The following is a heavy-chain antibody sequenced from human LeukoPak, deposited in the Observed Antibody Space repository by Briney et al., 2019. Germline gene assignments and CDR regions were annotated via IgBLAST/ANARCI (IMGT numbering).Heavy chain of an antibody. V-gene: IGHV3-49*04. CDR2: IRSKVYGGTP. CDR1: GFTFGDYA. CDR3: TRDQTPYY. J-gene: IGHJ4*02. Sequence: GGSLRLSCTASGFTFGDYAMTWVRQAPGKRLEWVGFIRSKVYGGTPEYAASVKGRFTISRDDSKGIAYLQMNSLKTGDTAMYYCTRDQTPYYWGQGTLVTVSS.